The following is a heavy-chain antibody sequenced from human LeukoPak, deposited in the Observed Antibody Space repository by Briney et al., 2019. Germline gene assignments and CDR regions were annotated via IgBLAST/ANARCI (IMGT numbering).Heavy chain of an antibody. J-gene: IGHJ4*02. CDR1: GGSFSGYY. CDR3: ARFGLPGTPFDY. D-gene: IGHD1-1*01. CDR2: INHSGST. V-gene: IGHV4-34*01. Sequence: SETLSLTCAVYGGSFSGYYWSWIRQPPGKGLEWIGEINHSGSTNYNPSLKSRVTTSVDTSKNQFSLKLSSVTAADTAVYYCARFGLPGTPFDYWGQGTLVTVSS.